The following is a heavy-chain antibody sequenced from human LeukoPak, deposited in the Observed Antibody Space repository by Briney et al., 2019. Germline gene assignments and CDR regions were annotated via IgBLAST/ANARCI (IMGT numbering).Heavy chain of an antibody. V-gene: IGHV1-2*06. CDR3: ARVRSVAGPANFDY. CDR2: INPNSGGT. J-gene: IGHJ4*02. D-gene: IGHD6-19*01. Sequence: GASVKVSCKASGYTFTGYYMHWVRQAPGQGLEWMGRINPNSGGTNYAKKMQGRVTMTQDTSITTAYMELSRLRYDDAAVYCCARVRSVAGPANFDYWGQGTLVTVSS. CDR1: GYTFTGYY.